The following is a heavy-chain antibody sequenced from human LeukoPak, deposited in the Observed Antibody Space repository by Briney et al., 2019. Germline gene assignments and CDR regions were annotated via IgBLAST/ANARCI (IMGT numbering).Heavy chain of an antibody. D-gene: IGHD3-10*01. CDR3: ARTSGKYSYFDL. Sequence: ASVKVSCKASGYTFATYYMNWVRQAPGQGLGSLGIISPGGTTTYAQNFQGRVTMTRDTSTLYMELSSLRSEDTAVYYCARTSGKYSYFDLWGRGTLVTVSS. CDR1: GYTFATYY. J-gene: IGHJ2*01. CDR2: ISPGGTT. V-gene: IGHV1-46*01.